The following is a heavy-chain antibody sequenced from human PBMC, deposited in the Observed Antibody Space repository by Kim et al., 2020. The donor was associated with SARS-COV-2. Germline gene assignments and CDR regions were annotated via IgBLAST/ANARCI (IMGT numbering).Heavy chain of an antibody. CDR3: AKDSRLWWGEVPHDPFD. Sequence: GGSLRLSCGASGFIFSNFGMHWVRQAPGAGLEWVAAISKDGRFKFYIDSVKGQFTISRDNSKNTLYLQMDSLRVEDTAVYYCAKDSRLWWGEVPHDPFD. D-gene: IGHD2-21*01. CDR2: ISKDGRFK. J-gene: IGHJ4*01. V-gene: IGHV3-30*18. CDR1: GFIFSNFG.